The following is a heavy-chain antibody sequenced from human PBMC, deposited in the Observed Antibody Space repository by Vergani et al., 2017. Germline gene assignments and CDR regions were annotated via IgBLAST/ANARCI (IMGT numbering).Heavy chain of an antibody. CDR1: GGSISSYY. CDR2: IHYSGST. V-gene: IGHV4-59*01. Sequence: QVQLQESGPGLVKPSETLSLTCTVSGGSISSYYWSWIRQPPGKGLEWIGYIHYSGSTNYNPSLKSRVTISVDTSKKQFSLKLTSLTAADTAVYYCARNRLDTGYYYFYMDVWGKGTTVTVSS. D-gene: IGHD3-10*01. CDR3: ARNRLDTGYYYFYMDV. J-gene: IGHJ6*03.